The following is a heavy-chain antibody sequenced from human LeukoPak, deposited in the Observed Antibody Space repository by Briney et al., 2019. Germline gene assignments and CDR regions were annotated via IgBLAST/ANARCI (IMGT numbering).Heavy chain of an antibody. Sequence: ASVKVSCKASGYTFTRYDINWVRQAPGQGLEWMGWMNPNSGNTGYAQKFQGRVTITRNTSISTAYMELSSLRSEDTAVYYCAGGSTSSGFDPWGQGNLVTVSS. CDR2: MNPNSGNT. J-gene: IGHJ5*02. D-gene: IGHD2-2*01. V-gene: IGHV1-8*03. CDR1: GYTFTRYD. CDR3: AGGSTSSGFDP.